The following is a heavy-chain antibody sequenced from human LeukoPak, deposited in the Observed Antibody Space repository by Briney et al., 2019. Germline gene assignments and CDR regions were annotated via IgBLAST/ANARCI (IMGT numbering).Heavy chain of an antibody. V-gene: IGHV1-2*02. CDR1: GYTFTGYY. CDR2: INPNSGGT. D-gene: IGHD3-3*01. CDR3: ARSARFTIFGVVITPIMGFDY. J-gene: IGHJ4*02. Sequence: ASVKVSCKASGYTFTGYYMHWVRQAPGQGLEWMGWINPNSGGTNYAQKFQGRVTMTRDTSISTAYMELSRLRSDDTAVYYCARSARFTIFGVVITPIMGFDYWGQGTLVTVSS.